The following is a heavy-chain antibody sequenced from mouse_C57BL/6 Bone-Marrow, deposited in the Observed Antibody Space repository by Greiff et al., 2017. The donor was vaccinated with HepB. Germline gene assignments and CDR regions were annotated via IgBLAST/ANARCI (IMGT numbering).Heavy chain of an antibody. V-gene: IGHV3-6*01. J-gene: IGHJ4*01. Sequence: EVKVEESGPGLVKPSQSLSLTCSVTGYSITSGYYWNWIRQFPGNKLEWMGYISYDGSNNYNPSLKNRISITRDTSKNQFFLKLNSVTTEDTATYYCARDLGPYYAMDYWGQGTSVTVSS. CDR1: GYSITSGYY. CDR2: ISYDGSN. D-gene: IGHD4-1*01. CDR3: ARDLGPYYAMDY.